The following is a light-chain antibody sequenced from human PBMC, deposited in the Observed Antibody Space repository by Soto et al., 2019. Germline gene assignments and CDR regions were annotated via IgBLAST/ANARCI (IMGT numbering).Light chain of an antibody. CDR1: DIAGKS. CDR2: DDN. CDR3: QVWDSSSDHYV. J-gene: IGLJ1*01. V-gene: IGLV3-21*02. Sequence: SYELTQPPSVSVAPGQTARISCGGNDIAGKSVHWSQQKPGQAPVLVVYDDNDRPSGIPERFSGSNSGDTATLTISRVEAGDEADYYCQVWDSSSDHYVFGSGTKVTVL.